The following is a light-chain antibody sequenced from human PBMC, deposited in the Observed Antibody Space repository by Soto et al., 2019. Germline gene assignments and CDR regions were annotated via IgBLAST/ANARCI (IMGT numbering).Light chain of an antibody. CDR3: QQRSNWPRFT. J-gene: IGKJ3*01. CDR1: QSVSSY. V-gene: IGKV3-11*01. CDR2: DVS. Sequence: EIVMTQSPATLSLSPGERATLSFMASQSVSSYLAWCQQKPGQAPRLLIYDVSNRATGIPARFSGSGSGTDFTLTISSLEPEDFAVYYCQQRSNWPRFTFGPGTKVDIK.